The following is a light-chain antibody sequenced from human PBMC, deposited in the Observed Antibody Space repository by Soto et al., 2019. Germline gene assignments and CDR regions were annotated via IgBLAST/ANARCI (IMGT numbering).Light chain of an antibody. V-gene: IGLV2-11*01. CDR3: CSHAGSYTWV. J-gene: IGLJ3*02. CDR1: SSDVGGDNH. Sequence: QSALTQPRSVSGSPGQSVTISCTGTSSDVGGDNHVSWYQQHPGKAPTLLIYDVTKRPSGVPDRFSGSKSGNTASLTIFGLQAEDEADYFCCSHAGSYTWVFGGGTKLTVL. CDR2: DVT.